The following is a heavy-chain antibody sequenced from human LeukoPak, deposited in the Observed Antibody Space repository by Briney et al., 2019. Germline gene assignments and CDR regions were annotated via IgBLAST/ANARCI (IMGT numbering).Heavy chain of an antibody. V-gene: IGHV7-4-1*02. J-gene: IGHJ4*02. Sequence: GASVKVSCKASGYTFTSYAMNWVRQAPGQGLEWMGWINTNTGNPTYAQGFTGRFVFSLDTSVSTAYLQISSLKAEDTAVYYCARWDYGDYTSPFDYWGQGTLVTVSS. D-gene: IGHD4-17*01. CDR3: ARWDYGDYTSPFDY. CDR1: GYTFTSYA. CDR2: INTNTGNP.